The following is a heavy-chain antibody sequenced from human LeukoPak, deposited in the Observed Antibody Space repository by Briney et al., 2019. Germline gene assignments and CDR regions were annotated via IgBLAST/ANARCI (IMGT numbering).Heavy chain of an antibody. V-gene: IGHV4-38-2*02. CDR3: ARVLKGRAPFDY. Sequence: SETLSLACTVSGYSINSGYYWGWIRQPPGKGLEWIGSIYHSGSTYYNPSLKSRVTISVDTSKNQFSLKLSSVTAADTAVYYCARVLKGRAPFDYWGQGTLVTVSS. CDR1: GYSINSGYY. CDR2: IYHSGST. J-gene: IGHJ4*02.